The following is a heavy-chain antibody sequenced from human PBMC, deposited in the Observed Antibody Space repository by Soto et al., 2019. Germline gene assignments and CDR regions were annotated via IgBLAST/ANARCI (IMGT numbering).Heavy chain of an antibody. CDR3: ARKRITMIVVVSGVDYGMDV. V-gene: IGHV4-4*02. D-gene: IGHD3-22*01. Sequence: SETLSLTCGVSGDSITTYKWWTWVRQTPGKGLEWIGDIYYSGSTYYNPSLKSRVTISVDTSKNQFSLKLSSVTAADTAVYYCARKRITMIVVVSGVDYGMDVWGQGTTVTVSS. CDR1: GDSITTYKW. J-gene: IGHJ6*02. CDR2: IYYSGST.